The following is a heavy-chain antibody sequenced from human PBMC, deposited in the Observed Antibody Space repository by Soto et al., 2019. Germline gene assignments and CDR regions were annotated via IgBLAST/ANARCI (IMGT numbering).Heavy chain of an antibody. CDR2: IIPIFGTA. CDR1: GGTFSSYA. D-gene: IGHD5-18*01. J-gene: IGHJ3*02. V-gene: IGHV1-69*06. Sequence: QVQLVQSGAEVKKPGSSVKVSCKASGGTFSSYAISWVRQAPGQGLEWMGGIIPIFGTANYEQKFQGRVTITADKSTSTAYMELSSLRSEDTAVYYCARDVPHDVDTAMVTALNSFDIWGQGTMVTVSS. CDR3: ARDVPHDVDTAMVTALNSFDI.